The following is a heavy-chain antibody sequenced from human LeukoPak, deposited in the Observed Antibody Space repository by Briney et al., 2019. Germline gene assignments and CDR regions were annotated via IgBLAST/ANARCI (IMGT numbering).Heavy chain of an antibody. D-gene: IGHD2-2*01. CDR2: IYYSGST. J-gene: IGHJ6*02. CDR3: ARGLGYCSSTSCWDYGMDV. CDR1: GGSISSYY. Sequence: SETLSLTCTVSGGSISSYYWSWIRQPPGKGLEWIGYIYYSGSTNYNPSLKSRVTISVDTSKNQFSLKLSSVTAADTAVYYCARGLGYCSSTSCWDYGMDVWGQGTTVTVSS. V-gene: IGHV4-59*12.